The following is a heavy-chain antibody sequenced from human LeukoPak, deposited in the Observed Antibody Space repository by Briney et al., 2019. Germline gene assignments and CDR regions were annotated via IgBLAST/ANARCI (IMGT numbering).Heavy chain of an antibody. CDR1: GYTFTSYA. J-gene: IGHJ6*02. CDR3: ARDRYCSGGSCYYWPFYYYYYGMDV. V-gene: IGHV7-4-1*02. CDR2: INTNTGNP. D-gene: IGHD2-15*01. Sequence: ASVKVSCKASGYTFTSYAMNRVRQAPGQGLEWMGWINTNTGNPTYAQGFTGRFVFSLDTSVSTAYLQISSLKAEDTAVYYCARDRYCSGGSCYYWPFYYYYYGMDVWGQGTTVTVSS.